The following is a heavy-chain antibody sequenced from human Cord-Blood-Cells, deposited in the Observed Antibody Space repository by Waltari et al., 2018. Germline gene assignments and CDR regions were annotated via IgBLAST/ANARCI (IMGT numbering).Heavy chain of an antibody. V-gene: IGHV4-34*01. J-gene: IGHJ6*03. D-gene: IGHD6-13*01. Sequence: QVQLQQWGAGLLKPSETLSLTCAVYGGSFSGYYWSWIRQPPGKGLEWIGEINQSGSTNYNPSLKSRVTIAVDTSKNQFSLKLSSVTAADTAVYYCARRVLAAAAYYYYYYMDVWGKGTTVTVSS. CDR3: ARRVLAAAAYYYYYYMDV. CDR1: GGSFSGYY. CDR2: INQSGST.